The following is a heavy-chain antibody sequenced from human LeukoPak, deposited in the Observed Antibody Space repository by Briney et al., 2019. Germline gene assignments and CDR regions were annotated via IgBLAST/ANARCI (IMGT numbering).Heavy chain of an antibody. Sequence: SETLSLTCTVSGVSMSTHYWSWIRQPPGQGLEWIGHVYYSESTKYSPSLKSRVTISVDTSKNQFSLKLTSVNAGDTAIYYCARGGWGWFDPWGQGTLVTVSS. D-gene: IGHD3-10*01. CDR2: VYYSEST. CDR1: GVSMSTHY. V-gene: IGHV4-59*11. J-gene: IGHJ5*02. CDR3: ARGGWGWFDP.